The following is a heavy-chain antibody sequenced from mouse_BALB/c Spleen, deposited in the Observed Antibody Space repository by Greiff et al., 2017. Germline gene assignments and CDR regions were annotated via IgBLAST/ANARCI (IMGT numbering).Heavy chain of an antibody. CDR3: ASYEGWYFDV. CDR2: IDPANGNT. CDR1: GFNIKDTY. Sequence: VQLQQSGAELVKPGASVKLSCTASGFNIKDTYMHWVKQRPEQGLEWIGRIDPANGNTKYDPKFQGKATITADTSSNTAYLQLSSLTSEDTAVYYCASYEGWYFDVWGAGTTVTVSS. D-gene: IGHD2-3*01. J-gene: IGHJ1*01. V-gene: IGHV14-3*02.